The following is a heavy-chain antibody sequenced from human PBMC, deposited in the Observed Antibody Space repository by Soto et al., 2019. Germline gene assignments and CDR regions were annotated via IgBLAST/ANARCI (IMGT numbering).Heavy chain of an antibody. CDR2: ITGSGDGT. Sequence: QLLESGGGLVQPGGSLRLSCAASGFTFSRYAMSWVRQAPGQGLEWVSAITGSGDGTNYADSVKGRFTISRDNSKNTLDLQMNSLRAEDTAVYSCAREGSGIAAGNMYDYWGQGTQVTVSS. V-gene: IGHV3-23*01. CDR3: AREGSGIAAGNMYDY. J-gene: IGHJ4*02. CDR1: GFTFSRYA. D-gene: IGHD6-25*01.